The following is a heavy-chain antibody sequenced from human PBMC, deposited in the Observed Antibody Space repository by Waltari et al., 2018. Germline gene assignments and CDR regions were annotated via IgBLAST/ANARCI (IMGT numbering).Heavy chain of an antibody. J-gene: IGHJ4*02. D-gene: IGHD3-22*01. Sequence: QVQLQQWGAGLLKPSETLSLTCAVYGGSFSGYYGSWIRQPPGKGREWIGEINHTGSTNYNPSLKCRVTISVDTSKNQFSLKLSSVTAADTAVYYCARRFHYYYDSSAHDYWGQGTLVTVSS. CDR1: GGSFSGYY. V-gene: IGHV4-34*01. CDR3: ARRFHYYYDSSAHDY. CDR2: INHTGST.